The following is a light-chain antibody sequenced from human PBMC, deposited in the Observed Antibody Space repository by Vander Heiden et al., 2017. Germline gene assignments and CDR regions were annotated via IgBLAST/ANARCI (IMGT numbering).Light chain of an antibody. CDR3: QQYNNWPPRYT. J-gene: IGKJ2*01. V-gene: IGKV3-15*01. CDR1: QSVSTK. Sequence: IVMTQSPATLSVSPGARVTLSCRASQSVSTKLAWYQQRFGQAPRLLIYVASTRATGIPARFSGSGSGTEFTLTISSLQSEDFAVYYCQQYNNWPPRYTFGQGTKLEI. CDR2: VAS.